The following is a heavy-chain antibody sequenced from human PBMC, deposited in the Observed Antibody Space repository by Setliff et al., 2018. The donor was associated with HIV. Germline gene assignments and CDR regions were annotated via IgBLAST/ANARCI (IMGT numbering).Heavy chain of an antibody. CDR3: AKLDYYDYSGSWARKSAIDF. J-gene: IGHJ3*01. Sequence: GGSLRLSCAASGLTLSNSAMTWVRQKPGRGLEWVSLIQSGGIIYYADSVKGRFTISRDSSSNTLSLQMTSLRAEDTAPCYCAKLDYYDYSGSWARKSAIDFWGRGTMVTVSS. D-gene: IGHD3-22*01. CDR1: GLTLSNSA. CDR2: IQSGGII. V-gene: IGHV3-23*01.